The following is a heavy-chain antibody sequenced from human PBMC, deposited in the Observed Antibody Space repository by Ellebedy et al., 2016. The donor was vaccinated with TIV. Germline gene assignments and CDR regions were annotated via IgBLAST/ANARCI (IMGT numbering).Heavy chain of an antibody. Sequence: PGGSLRLSCAASGFTFSSYAMSWVRQAPGKGLEWVSAISGSGGSTYYADSVKGRFTISRDNSKNTLYLQMNSLRAEDTAVYYCAHDYGDYLPTPLPYYFDYWGQGTLVTVSS. CDR3: AHDYGDYLPTPLPYYFDY. D-gene: IGHD4-17*01. CDR2: ISGSGGST. CDR1: GFTFSSYA. J-gene: IGHJ4*02. V-gene: IGHV3-23*01.